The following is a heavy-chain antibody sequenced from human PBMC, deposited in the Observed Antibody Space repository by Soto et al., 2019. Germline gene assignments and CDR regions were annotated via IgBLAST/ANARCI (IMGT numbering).Heavy chain of an antibody. CDR2: K. V-gene: IGHV3-30*01. D-gene: IGHD4-17*01. Sequence: KYHADSVKGRFTISRDNSKNTLYLQMNSLRPEDTAVYYCATTHDYGDYFDYWGQGTLVTVSS. J-gene: IGHJ4*02. CDR3: ATTHDYGDYFDY.